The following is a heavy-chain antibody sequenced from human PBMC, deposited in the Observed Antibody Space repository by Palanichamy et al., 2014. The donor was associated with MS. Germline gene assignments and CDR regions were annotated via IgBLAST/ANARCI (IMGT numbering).Heavy chain of an antibody. CDR1: GFTFDDYA. Sequence: VESGGGLVQPGRSLRLSCAASGFTFDDYAMHWVRQAPGKGLEWVSGITWNSGGIGYADSVKGRFTISRDNAKNSLYLQMNSLRAEDTALYYCAKMSGSGAMDVWGQGTTVTVSS. V-gene: IGHV3-9*01. D-gene: IGHD6-25*01. J-gene: IGHJ6*02. CDR3: AKMSGSGAMDV. CDR2: ITWNSGGI.